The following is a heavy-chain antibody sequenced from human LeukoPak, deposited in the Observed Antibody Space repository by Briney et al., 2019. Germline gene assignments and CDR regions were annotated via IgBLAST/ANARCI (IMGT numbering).Heavy chain of an antibody. D-gene: IGHD3-10*01. CDR3: ARDPYGSGSFDY. V-gene: IGHV4-59*06. J-gene: IGHJ4*02. Sequence: SETLSLTCTVSGGSISSYYWSWIRQHPGKGLEWIGYIYYSGSTYYNPSLKSRVTISVDTSKNQFSLKLSSVTAADTAVYYCARDPYGSGSFDYWGQGTLVTVSS. CDR1: GGSISSYY. CDR2: IYYSGST.